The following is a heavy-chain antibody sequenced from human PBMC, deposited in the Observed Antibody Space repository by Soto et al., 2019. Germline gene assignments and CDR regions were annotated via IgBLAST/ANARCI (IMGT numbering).Heavy chain of an antibody. J-gene: IGHJ4*02. Sequence: LRLSCAASGFTFSSYAMSWVRQAPVKGLEWVSAISGSGGSTYYADSVKGRFTISRDNSKNTLYLQMNSLRAEDTAVYYCAKYDSSGYYYVHFDYWGQGTLVTVSS. D-gene: IGHD3-22*01. V-gene: IGHV3-23*01. CDR3: AKYDSSGYYYVHFDY. CDR2: ISGSGGST. CDR1: GFTFSSYA.